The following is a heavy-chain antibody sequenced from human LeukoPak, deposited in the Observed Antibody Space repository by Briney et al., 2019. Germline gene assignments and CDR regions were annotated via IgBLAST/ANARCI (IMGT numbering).Heavy chain of an antibody. D-gene: IGHD3-3*01. Sequence: SETLSLTCTVSGGSISSSSYYWGWIRQAPGKGLEWIGSIYYSGSTYYDPALKSRVTISVDTSKNQFSLKLSSVTAADTAVYYCAISSYYDFWSGSYYYYYMDVWGKGTTVTVSS. CDR1: GGSISSSSYY. V-gene: IGHV4-39*01. CDR3: AISSYYDFWSGSYYYYYMDV. CDR2: IYYSGST. J-gene: IGHJ6*03.